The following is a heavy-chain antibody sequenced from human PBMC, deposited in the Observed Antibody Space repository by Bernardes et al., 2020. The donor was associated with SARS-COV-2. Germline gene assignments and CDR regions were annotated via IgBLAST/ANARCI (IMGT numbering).Heavy chain of an antibody. CDR2: IYTSGST. J-gene: IGHJ6*03. CDR3: ARAPNYYGSGSLYYYYYMDV. V-gene: IGHV4-4*07. CDR1: GGSISSYY. D-gene: IGHD3-10*01. Sequence: SEPLSLTCTVSGGSISSYYWSWIRQPAGKGLEWIGRIYTSGSTNYNPSLKSRVTMSVDTSKNQFSLKLSSVTAADTAVYYCARAPNYYGSGSLYYYYYMDVWGKGTTVTVSS.